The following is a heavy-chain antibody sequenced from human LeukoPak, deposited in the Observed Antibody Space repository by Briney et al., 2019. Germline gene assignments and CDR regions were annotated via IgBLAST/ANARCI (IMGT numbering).Heavy chain of an antibody. CDR3: AGEDYYGSGSPGY. Sequence: PSETLSLTCTVSGGSITNYYWSWIPQPPGKGLEWIGYIYYTGNTNYNPSRKSRVTISVDTSKNQFSLKLSSVTAADTAVYYCAGEDYYGSGSPGYWGQGTLVTVSS. J-gene: IGHJ4*02. D-gene: IGHD3-10*01. CDR2: IYYTGNT. CDR1: GGSITNYY. V-gene: IGHV4-59*01.